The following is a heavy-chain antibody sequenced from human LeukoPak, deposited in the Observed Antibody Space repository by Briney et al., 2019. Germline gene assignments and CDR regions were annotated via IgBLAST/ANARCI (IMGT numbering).Heavy chain of an antibody. CDR1: GGSISSYY. D-gene: IGHD4-17*01. Sequence: SETLFLTCTVSGGSISSYYWSWIRQPPGKGLEWIGYIYYSGSTNYNPSLKSRVTISVDTSKNQFSLKLSSVTAADTAVYYCARSAGGDYDWLDYWGQGTLVTVSS. CDR3: ARSAGGDYDWLDY. J-gene: IGHJ4*02. CDR2: IYYSGST. V-gene: IGHV4-59*01.